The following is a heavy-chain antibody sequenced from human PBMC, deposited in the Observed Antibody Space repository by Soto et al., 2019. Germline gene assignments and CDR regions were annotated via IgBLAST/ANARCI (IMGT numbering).Heavy chain of an antibody. Sequence: ASVKVSCKASGYTFTSHYLHWVRQAPGQGLEWMGIINPSAGGTSYAQKFQGRLTITKDTSKNQVVLTMTNMDPVDTATYYCAHLVVAGITYYFDSWGQGTLVTVSS. J-gene: IGHJ4*02. CDR1: GYTFTSHY. D-gene: IGHD2-15*01. V-gene: IGHV1-46*01. CDR2: INPSAGGT. CDR3: AHLVVAGITYYFDS.